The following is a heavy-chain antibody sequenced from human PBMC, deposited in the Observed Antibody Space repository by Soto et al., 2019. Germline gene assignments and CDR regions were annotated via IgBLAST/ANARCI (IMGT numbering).Heavy chain of an antibody. CDR3: ARRGGTYYYYGMDV. Sequence: QVQLVQSGAEVKKPGSSVKVSCKASGGTFSSYTISWVRQAPGQGLEWMGRIIPILGIANYAQKFQGRVTITADKSTSTADMELSSLRSEDTAVYYCARRGGTYYYYGMDVWGQGTTVTVSS. CDR2: IIPILGIA. CDR1: GGTFSSYT. J-gene: IGHJ6*02. V-gene: IGHV1-69*02.